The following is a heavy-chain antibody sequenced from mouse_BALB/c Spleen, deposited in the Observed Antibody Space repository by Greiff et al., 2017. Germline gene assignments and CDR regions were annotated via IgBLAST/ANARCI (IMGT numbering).Heavy chain of an antibody. CDR1: GYSITSGYY. V-gene: IGHV3-6*02. D-gene: IGHD1-1*01. CDR3: ARDGYGSSVDY. CDR2: ISYDGSN. Sequence: ESGPGLVKPSQSLSLTCSVTGYSITSGYYWNWIRQFPGNKLEWMGYISYDGSNNYNPSLKNRISITRDTSKNQFFLKLNSVTTEDTATYYCARDGYGSSVDYWGQGTTLTVSS. J-gene: IGHJ2*01.